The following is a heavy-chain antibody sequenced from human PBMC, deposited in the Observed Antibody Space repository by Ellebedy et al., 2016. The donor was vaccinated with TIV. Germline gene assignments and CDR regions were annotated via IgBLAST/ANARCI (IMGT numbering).Heavy chain of an antibody. CDR3: ARDPSPTMVRGAFDY. CDR2: IWYDGSNK. CDR1: GFTFSSYG. D-gene: IGHD3-10*01. J-gene: IGHJ4*02. V-gene: IGHV3-33*01. Sequence: GESLKISCAASGFTFSSYGMHWVRQAPGKGLEWVAVIWYDGSNKYYADSVKGRFTISRDNSKNTLYLQMNSLRAEDTAVYYCARDPSPTMVRGAFDYWGQGTLVTVSS.